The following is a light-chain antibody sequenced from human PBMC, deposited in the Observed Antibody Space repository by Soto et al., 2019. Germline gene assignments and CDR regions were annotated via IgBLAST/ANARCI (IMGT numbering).Light chain of an antibody. CDR2: AAS. Sequence: DIQMTQSPSSVSASVGDRVTITCRASQGIGSWLAWYQQKPVKAPKLLIYAASSLQSGVPSRFGGSGSGTEFTLTISSLQPDDFATYYCQHYNSYSEGFGQGTKV. V-gene: IGKV1D-16*01. J-gene: IGKJ1*01. CDR1: QGIGSW. CDR3: QHYNSYSEG.